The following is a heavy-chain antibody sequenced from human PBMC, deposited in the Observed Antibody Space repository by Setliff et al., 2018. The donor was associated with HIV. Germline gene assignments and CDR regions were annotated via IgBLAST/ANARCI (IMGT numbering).Heavy chain of an antibody. CDR2: IYSGGNT. J-gene: IGHJ4*02. V-gene: IGHV3-66*01. Sequence: GGSLRLSCAASGFIVSSNHMSWVRQAPGKGLEWVSVIYSGGNTYYADSVKGRFTISRDNAKNSLYLQMNSLRAEDTAVYYCARDRRYFEVSGHYSVAGDFDYWGQGALVTVSS. CDR1: GFIVSSNH. CDR3: ARDRRYFEVSGHYSVAGDFDY. D-gene: IGHD3-22*01.